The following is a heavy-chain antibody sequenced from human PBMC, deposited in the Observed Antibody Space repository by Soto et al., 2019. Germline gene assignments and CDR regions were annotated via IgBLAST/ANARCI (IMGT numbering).Heavy chain of an antibody. D-gene: IGHD1-26*01. CDR2: VYYNGNT. CDR3: ARVSGSYNDRYFDY. CDR1: GGSTSSSSYQ. V-gene: IGHV4-39*01. J-gene: IGHJ4*02. Sequence: QLQLQESGPGLVKPSETLSLTCTVSGGSTSSSSYQWVWIRQAPGKGLEWIGNVYYNGNTYYNPSLNSRLTRSVDTSNNQFSLNVNSVTAADAAIYSCARVSGSYNDRYFDYWGQGTLVTVSS.